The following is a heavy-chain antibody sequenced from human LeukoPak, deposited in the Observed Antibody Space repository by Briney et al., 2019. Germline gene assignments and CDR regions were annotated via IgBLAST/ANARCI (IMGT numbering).Heavy chain of an antibody. CDR3: ARDYADDESCSSTRCYVDH. Sequence: PSETLSLTCTVSGGSISSYYWSWIRQPAGKGLEWIGRIYTSGSTNYNPSLKSRVTISVDKSKNQFSLKLSSVTAADTAVYYCARDYADDESCSSTRCYVDHWGQGTLVTVSS. V-gene: IGHV4-4*07. D-gene: IGHD2-2*01. CDR1: GGSISSYY. J-gene: IGHJ4*02. CDR2: IYTSGST.